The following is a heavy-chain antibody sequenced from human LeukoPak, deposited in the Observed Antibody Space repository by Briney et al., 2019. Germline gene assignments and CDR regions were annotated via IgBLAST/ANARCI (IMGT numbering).Heavy chain of an antibody. CDR3: AKGNYYYMDV. CDR1: GFTFDEYT. V-gene: IGHV3-43*01. Sequence: GGSLRLSCAASGFTFDEYTMHWVRQAPGKCLEWVSLISWDGGSTYDADSVKGRFTISGDNSKNSLYLQMNSLRTEDTALYYCAKGNYYYMDVWGKGTTVTVSS. J-gene: IGHJ6*03. CDR2: ISWDGGST.